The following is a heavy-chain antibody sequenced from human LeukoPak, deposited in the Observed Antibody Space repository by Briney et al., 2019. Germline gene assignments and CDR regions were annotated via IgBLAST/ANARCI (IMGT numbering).Heavy chain of an antibody. CDR1: GFSFSSNA. CDR2: ISGSGGST. D-gene: IGHD6-19*01. J-gene: IGHJ4*02. V-gene: IGHV3-23*01. Sequence: PGGSLRLSRAASGFSFSSNAMSRVRQAPGKGLEWVSAISGSGGSTYYADSVKGRFTISRDNSKNTLYLQMNSLRAEDTAVYYCAKDPKRYSSGWYGYYFDYWGQGTLVTVSS. CDR3: AKDPKRYSSGWYGYYFDY.